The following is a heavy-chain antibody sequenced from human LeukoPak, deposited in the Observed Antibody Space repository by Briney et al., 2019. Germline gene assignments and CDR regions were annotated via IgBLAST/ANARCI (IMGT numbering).Heavy chain of an antibody. CDR2: MYYSGSA. Sequence: SETLSLTCNVSGGSVSSSFYSWGWIRQPPGKGLEWIGSMYYSGSAHYNLSLKSRVTMSVDTSKNQFSLKPSSVTAADTAIYFCASATTYSIDDWGQGTLVTVSS. J-gene: IGHJ4*01. D-gene: IGHD5-12*01. V-gene: IGHV4-39*01. CDR3: ASATTYSIDD. CDR1: GGSVSSSFYS.